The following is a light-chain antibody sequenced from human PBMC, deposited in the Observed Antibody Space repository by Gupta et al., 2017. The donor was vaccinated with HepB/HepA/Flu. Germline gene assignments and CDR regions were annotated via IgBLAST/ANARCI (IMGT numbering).Light chain of an antibody. Sequence: ELVMTQSPATLSVSPGERATLSCRASQSINTNLAWYQQKPGQAPRLLIYDASTRATGIPARCSGSGSGTEFTLTIRSLQSEDVAVYYCQQDKHGARTCGQGNKVEIK. CDR3: QQDKHGART. CDR1: QSINTN. V-gene: IGKV3-15*01. J-gene: IGKJ1*01. CDR2: DAS.